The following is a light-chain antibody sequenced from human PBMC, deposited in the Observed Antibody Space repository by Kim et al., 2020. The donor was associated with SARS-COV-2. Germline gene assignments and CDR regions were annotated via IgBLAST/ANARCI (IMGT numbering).Light chain of an antibody. CDR1: KSLLYSNGYNH. Sequence: PASSSCRSNKSLLYSNGYNHLDWYLQKPGQSPHLLIYLGSNRASGVPDRFSGSGSGTDFTLKISRVEAEDVGVYYCMQAVQPPHTFGQGTKVEI. J-gene: IGKJ2*01. CDR3: MQAVQPPHT. CDR2: LGS. V-gene: IGKV2-28*01.